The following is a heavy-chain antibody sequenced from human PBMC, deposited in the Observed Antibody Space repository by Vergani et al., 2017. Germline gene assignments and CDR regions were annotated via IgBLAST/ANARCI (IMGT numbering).Heavy chain of an antibody. V-gene: IGHV3-21*06. J-gene: IGHJ6*02. CDR3: ASACTSGGCPDNYGMDV. CDR2: IGSSGPYI. D-gene: IGHD2-8*01. Sequence: VQLVESGGGLVKPGGSLRLSCAASGFTFSDFSMSWVRQAPGKGLEWVAFIGSSGPYINYADSVKGRFIISRDNTNNSLLLQLRSLRAEDAAVYYCASACTSGGCPDNYGMDVWGQGATVTVSS. CDR1: GFTFSDFS.